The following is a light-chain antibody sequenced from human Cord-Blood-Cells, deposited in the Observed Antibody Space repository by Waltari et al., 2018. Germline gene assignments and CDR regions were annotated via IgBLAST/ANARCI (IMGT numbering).Light chain of an antibody. CDR3: QQYYSSPLM. J-gene: IGKJ1*01. V-gene: IGKV4-1*01. CDR2: WAS. Sequence: DIVMTQSPDSLAVSLGERATINCKSSQSLLSRYYSKNFLAWYQQNPGHSPKLLIHWASTGEFSVPDRVSGSESGTDFTLTICTLHGEYVAVYFCQQYYSSPLMFGHRTKVEI. CDR1: QSLLSRYYSKNF.